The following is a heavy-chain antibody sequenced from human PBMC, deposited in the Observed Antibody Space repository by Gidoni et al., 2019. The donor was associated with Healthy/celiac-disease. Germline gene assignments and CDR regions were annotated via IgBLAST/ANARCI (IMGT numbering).Heavy chain of an antibody. J-gene: IGHJ5*02. Sequence: QVQLVESGGGVVQPGRSLRLSCAASGFTFSSYGMHWVRQAPGKGLEWVAVIWYDGSNKYYADSVKGRFTISRDNSKNTLYLQMNSLRAEDTAVYYCAGEGDYSNWFDPWGQGTLVTVSS. D-gene: IGHD4-4*01. V-gene: IGHV3-33*01. CDR1: GFTFSSYG. CDR3: AGEGDYSNWFDP. CDR2: IWYDGSNK.